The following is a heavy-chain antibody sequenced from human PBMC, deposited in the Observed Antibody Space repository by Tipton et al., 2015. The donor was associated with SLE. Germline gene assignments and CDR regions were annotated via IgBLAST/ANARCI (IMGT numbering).Heavy chain of an antibody. V-gene: IGHV1-18*01. CDR3: ARECSGTGCHDY. CDR2: ISTKNGDT. CDR1: GYTFTSYG. D-gene: IGHD3-10*02. Sequence: QVQLVQSGPEVKKPGASVKVSCKASGYTFTSYGISWVRQAPGQGLEWMGWISTKNGDTKYAQRFQGRATMTTDTSTSTSYMALRSPTSDDTAMYYCARECSGTGCHDYWGQGTLVTVSS. J-gene: IGHJ4*02.